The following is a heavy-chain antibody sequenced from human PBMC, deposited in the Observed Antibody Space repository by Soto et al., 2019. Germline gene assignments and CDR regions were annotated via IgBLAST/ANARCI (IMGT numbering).Heavy chain of an antibody. V-gene: IGHV4-39*01. J-gene: IGHJ5*02. Sequence: SETLSLTCTVSGGSISRSSYYWGWIRQPPGKGLEWIGSIYYSGSTYYSPSLKSRVTISVDTSKNQFSLKLTSVTAADTAVYYCARQVPAAIRLGWFDPWGQGTLVIVSS. CDR3: ARQVPAAIRLGWFDP. D-gene: IGHD2-2*02. CDR1: GGSISRSSYY. CDR2: IYYSGST.